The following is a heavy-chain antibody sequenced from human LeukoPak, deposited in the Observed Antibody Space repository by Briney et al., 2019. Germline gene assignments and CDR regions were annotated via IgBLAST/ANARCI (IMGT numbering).Heavy chain of an antibody. V-gene: IGHV3-33*03. Sequence: PGRSLRLSCAASGFTFSSYGMHWVRQAPGKGLEWVAVIWYDGSNKYYADSVKGRFTISRDNAKNSLYLQMNSLRAEDTAVYYCASFVSIAAANWGQGTLVTVSS. CDR3: ASFVSIAAAN. CDR2: IWYDGSNK. D-gene: IGHD6-13*01. J-gene: IGHJ4*02. CDR1: GFTFSSYG.